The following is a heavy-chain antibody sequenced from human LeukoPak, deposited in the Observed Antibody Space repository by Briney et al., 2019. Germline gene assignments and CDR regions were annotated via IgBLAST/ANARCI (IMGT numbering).Heavy chain of an antibody. CDR2: IIPIFGTA. J-gene: IGHJ6*03. Sequence: ITWVRQAPGQGLEWMGGIIPIFGTANYAQKFQGRVTITTDESTSTAYMELSSLRSEDTAVYYCASGSAYYYYSYMDVWGKGTTVTVSS. CDR3: ASGSAYYYYSYMDV. D-gene: IGHD2-15*01. V-gene: IGHV1-69*05.